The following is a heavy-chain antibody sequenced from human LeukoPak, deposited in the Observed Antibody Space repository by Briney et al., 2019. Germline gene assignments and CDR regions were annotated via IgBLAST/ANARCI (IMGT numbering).Heavy chain of an antibody. CDR2: ISSSSSYI. D-gene: IGHD3-22*01. Sequence: GGSLRLSCAASGFTFSSYSMNWVRQAPGKGLEWVSSISSSSSYIYYADSVKGRFTISRDNAKNSLYLQMNSLRAEDTAVYYCARLKRNGYYDSSGYYYFDYWGQGTLVTVSS. V-gene: IGHV3-21*01. J-gene: IGHJ4*02. CDR1: GFTFSSYS. CDR3: ARLKRNGYYDSSGYYYFDY.